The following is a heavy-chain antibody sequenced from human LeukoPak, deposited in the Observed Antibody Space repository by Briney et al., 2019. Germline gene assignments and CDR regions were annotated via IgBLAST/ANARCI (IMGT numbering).Heavy chain of an antibody. CDR2: IIPIFGTA. J-gene: IGHJ4*02. CDR3: ARNLVGASHFDY. D-gene: IGHD1-26*01. V-gene: IGHV1-69*06. CDR1: GGTFSSYA. Sequence: ASVKVSCKASGGTFSSYAISWVRQAPGQGLEWMGGIIPIFGTANYAQKFQGRVTITADKSTSTAYMELSSLRSEDTAVYYCARNLVGASHFDYWGQGTLVTVSS.